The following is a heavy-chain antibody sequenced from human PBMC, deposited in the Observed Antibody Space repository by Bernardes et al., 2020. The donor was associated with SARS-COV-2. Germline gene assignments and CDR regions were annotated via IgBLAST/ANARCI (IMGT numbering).Heavy chain of an antibody. V-gene: IGHV3-11*04. Sequence: GGSLRLSCAASGFTFSAYYMSWIRQAPGKGPEWLSYISGSSTTIYYADSVKGRFTVSRDNSKNTLYLQMNSLRAEDTAVYFCAGEIFDFWGQGTLVTVSS. CDR2: ISGSSTTI. J-gene: IGHJ4*02. CDR1: GFTFSAYY. CDR3: AGEIFDF.